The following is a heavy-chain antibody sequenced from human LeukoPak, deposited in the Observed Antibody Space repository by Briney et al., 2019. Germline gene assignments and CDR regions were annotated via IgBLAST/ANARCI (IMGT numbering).Heavy chain of an antibody. J-gene: IGHJ6*03. Sequence: GGSLRLSCAASGFTFISYSMNWVRQAPGKGLEWVSSISSSSSYIYYADSVKGRFTISRDNAKNSLYLQMNSLRAEDTALYFCARDATTEPGTVYMDVWGKGTTVTISS. V-gene: IGHV3-21*01. D-gene: IGHD6-13*01. CDR3: ARDATTEPGTVYMDV. CDR1: GFTFISYS. CDR2: ISSSSSYI.